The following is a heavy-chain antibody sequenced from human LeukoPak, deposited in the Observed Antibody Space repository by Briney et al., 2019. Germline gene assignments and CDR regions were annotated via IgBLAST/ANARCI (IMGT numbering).Heavy chain of an antibody. CDR2: INHSGST. V-gene: IGHV4-34*01. Sequence: ASETLSLTCAVYGGSFSGYYWSWFRKPPGKGLEWIGEINHSGSTNYNPSLKSRVTISVDTSKNQFSLKLSSVTAADTAVYYCARGVSALWGQGTLVTVSS. CDR1: GGSFSGYY. CDR3: ARGVSAL. J-gene: IGHJ4*02. D-gene: IGHD5/OR15-5a*01.